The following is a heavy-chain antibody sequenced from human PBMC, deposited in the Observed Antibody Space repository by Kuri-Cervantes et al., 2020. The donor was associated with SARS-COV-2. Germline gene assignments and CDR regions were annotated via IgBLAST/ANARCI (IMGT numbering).Heavy chain of an antibody. CDR3: AKDSGLYSNYVTAYDAFDI. D-gene: IGHD4-11*01. CDR2: ISGSGGST. J-gene: IGHJ3*02. V-gene: IGHV3-23*01. Sequence: GESLKISCAASGFTFSSYAVSWVRQAPGKGLEWVSAISGSGGSTYYADSVKGRFTISRDNSKNTLYLQMNSLRAEDTAVYYCAKDSGLYSNYVTAYDAFDIWGQGTMVTVSS. CDR1: GFTFSSYA.